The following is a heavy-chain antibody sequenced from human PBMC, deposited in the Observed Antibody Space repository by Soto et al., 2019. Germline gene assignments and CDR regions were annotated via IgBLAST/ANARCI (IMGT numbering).Heavy chain of an antibody. CDR2: ISAYNGNT. CDR3: ARVIAVAAALDY. Sequence: AAVKVSCKASGYTFTSYGIRWVRQAPGQGLEWMGWISAYNGNTNYAQKLQGIVTMTTDTSTSTAYMELRSLRSDDTAVYYRARVIAVAAALDYWRQGTLVTVSS. J-gene: IGHJ4*02. CDR1: GYTFTSYG. D-gene: IGHD6-19*01. V-gene: IGHV1-18*01.